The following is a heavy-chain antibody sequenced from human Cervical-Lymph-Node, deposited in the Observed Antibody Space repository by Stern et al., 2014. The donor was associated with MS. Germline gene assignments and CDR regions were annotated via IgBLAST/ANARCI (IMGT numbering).Heavy chain of an antibody. D-gene: IGHD2-2*01. V-gene: IGHV3-7*01. Sequence: EVQLVQSGGVLVQPGGSLKLSCAASGFTFSGYWMTWVRQAPGKGLEWVANIKEDGSEQYYVDSVKGRFTMSRDNAKNSLYLQMNSLRAEDTAVYYCARRVLVAMGGYPKTLDVWGRGTTVTVSS. CDR2: IKEDGSEQ. J-gene: IGHJ6*02. CDR1: GFTFSGYW. CDR3: ARRVLVAMGGYPKTLDV.